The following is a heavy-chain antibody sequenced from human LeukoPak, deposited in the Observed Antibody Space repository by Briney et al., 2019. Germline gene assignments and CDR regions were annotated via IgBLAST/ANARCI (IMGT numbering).Heavy chain of an antibody. D-gene: IGHD6-13*01. V-gene: IGHV3-21*01. CDR1: GFTFSSFA. J-gene: IGHJ6*02. Sequence: GGSLRLSCAASGFTFSSFAMNWVRQAPGKGLEWVSSISSSSSYIYYADSVKGRFTISRDNAKNSLYLQMNSLRAEDTAVYYCARDIRKIGVAAAGTLYYGMDVWGQGTTVTVSS. CDR2: ISSSSSYI. CDR3: ARDIRKIGVAAAGTLYYGMDV.